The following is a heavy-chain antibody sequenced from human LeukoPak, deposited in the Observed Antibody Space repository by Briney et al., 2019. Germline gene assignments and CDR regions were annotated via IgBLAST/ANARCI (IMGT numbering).Heavy chain of an antibody. Sequence: PSETLSLTCTVSGGSISSSSYYWGWIRQPPGKGLEWIGSIYYSGSTYYNPSLKSRVTISVVTSKNQFSLKLSSVTAADTAVYYCARHDNWNGFFWGQGTLVTVSS. CDR1: GGSISSSSYY. J-gene: IGHJ4*02. D-gene: IGHD1-20*01. CDR2: IYYSGST. V-gene: IGHV4-39*01. CDR3: ARHDNWNGFF.